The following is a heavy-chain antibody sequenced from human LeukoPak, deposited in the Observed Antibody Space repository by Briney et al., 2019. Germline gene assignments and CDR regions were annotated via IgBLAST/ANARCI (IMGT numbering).Heavy chain of an antibody. V-gene: IGHV4-30-2*01. J-gene: IGHJ4*02. CDR3: ARGAFASSSSWYLDY. D-gene: IGHD6-13*01. CDR1: GGSISSGGYS. CDR2: IYHSGST. Sequence: TSQTLSLTCAVSGGSISSGGYSWSWIRQPPGKGLEWIGYIYHSGSTYYNPSLKSRVTISVDRSKNQFSLKLSSVTAADTAVYYCARGAFASSSSWYLDYWGQGTLVTVSS.